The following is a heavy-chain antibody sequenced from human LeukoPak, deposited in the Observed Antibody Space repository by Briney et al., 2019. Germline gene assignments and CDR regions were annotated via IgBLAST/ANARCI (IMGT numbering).Heavy chain of an antibody. D-gene: IGHD1-26*01. CDR3: ARAPVQDLSFVGWFDS. J-gene: IGHJ5*01. V-gene: IGHV4-4*07. CDR1: GGSMTTGS. Sequence: PSETLSLTCTVSGGSMTTGSWNWIRLPAGKGLEWIGRISASGNTNYNPSLFTRVTMSIDTSENQFSLKLNSVTAADTAVYFCARAPVQDLSFVGWFDSWGQGTLVIVSS. CDR2: ISASGNT.